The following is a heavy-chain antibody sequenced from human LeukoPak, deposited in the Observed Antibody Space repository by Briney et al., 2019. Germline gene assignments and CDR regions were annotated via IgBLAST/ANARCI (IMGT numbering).Heavy chain of an antibody. CDR1: GYTFTSYD. CDR3: ARVSILTGYFPNDY. V-gene: IGHV1-8*01. CDR2: MNPNSGNT. J-gene: IGHJ4*02. Sequence: GASVKVSCKASGYTFTSYDINWVRQATGQGLEWMGWMNPNSGNTGYAQKFQGRVTMTRNTSISTAYMELSSLRSEDTAVYYCARVSILTGYFPNDYWGQGTLVTVSS. D-gene: IGHD3-9*01.